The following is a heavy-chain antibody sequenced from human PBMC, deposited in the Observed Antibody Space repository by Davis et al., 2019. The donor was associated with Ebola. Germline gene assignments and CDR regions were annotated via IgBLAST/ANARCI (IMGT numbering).Heavy chain of an antibody. D-gene: IGHD2-15*01. V-gene: IGHV1-69*13. Sequence: AASVKVSCKAVGDTLTSYAMTWVRQAPGQGLEWMGGIIPVFRTANYAQKFQGRVTITADESTRTAYMELNGLRSEDTAVYYCAHLGPQRYCSGGGCHGYLDYWGQGTTVTVSS. CDR2: IIPVFRTA. J-gene: IGHJ4*03. CDR1: GDTLTSYA. CDR3: AHLGPQRYCSGGGCHGYLDY.